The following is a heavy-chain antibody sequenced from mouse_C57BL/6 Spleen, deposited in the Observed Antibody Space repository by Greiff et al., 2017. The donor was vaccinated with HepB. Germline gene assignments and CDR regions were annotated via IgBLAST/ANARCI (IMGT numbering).Heavy chain of an antibody. Sequence: EVKVEESGGGLVKPGGSLKLSCAASGFTFSSYAMSWVRQTPEKRLEWVATISDGGSYTYYPDNVKGRFTISRDNAKNNLYLQMSHLKSEDTAMYYCARDPGTAQATGYWGQGTLVTVSA. CDR2: ISDGGSYT. V-gene: IGHV5-4*01. CDR1: GFTFSSYA. CDR3: ARDPGTAQATGY. J-gene: IGHJ3*01. D-gene: IGHD3-2*02.